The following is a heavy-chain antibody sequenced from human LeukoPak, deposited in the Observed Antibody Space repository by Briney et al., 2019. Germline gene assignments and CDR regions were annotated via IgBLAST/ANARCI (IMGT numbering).Heavy chain of an antibody. J-gene: IGHJ4*02. D-gene: IGHD3-22*01. CDR3: ARDPRGPTAYDHSGRDTFED. CDR2: MNEYGGDI. V-gene: IGHV3-7*01. CDR1: GFNFGGFS. Sequence: AGGSLRLSCAASGFNFGGFSMSWVRQAPGKGLEWVTHMNEYGGDIFYVDSVKGRFTISRDNSGNTLSLQMISLRPDATAVYYCARDPRGPTAYDHSGRDTFEDWGQGTRVTVSS.